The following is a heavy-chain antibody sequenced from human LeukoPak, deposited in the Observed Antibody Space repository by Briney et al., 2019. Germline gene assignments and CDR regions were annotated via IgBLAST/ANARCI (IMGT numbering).Heavy chain of an antibody. V-gene: IGHV3-9*01. CDR2: ISWNSGSI. J-gene: IGHJ2*01. CDR1: GFTFDDYA. CDR3: AKLAPWEQQLVLAAPDPNWYLDL. D-gene: IGHD6-13*01. Sequence: GGSLRLSCAASGFTFDDYAMHWVRQAPGKGLEWVSGISWNSGSIGYADSVKGRFTISRDNAKNSLYLQMNSLRAEDTALYYCAKLAPWEQQLVLAAPDPNWYLDLWGRGTLVTVSS.